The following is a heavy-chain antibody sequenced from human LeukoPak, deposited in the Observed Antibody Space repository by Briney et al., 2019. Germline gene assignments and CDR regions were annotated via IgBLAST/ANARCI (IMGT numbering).Heavy chain of an antibody. Sequence: GGSLRLSCAASGFTFSDYYMSWIRQAPGKGLEWVSSISSSSSYIYYADSVKGRFTISRDNAKNSLYLQMNSLRAEDTAVYYCARAFRGSGSYFGYWGQGTLVTVSS. D-gene: IGHD3-10*01. CDR2: ISSSSSYI. V-gene: IGHV3-11*06. J-gene: IGHJ4*02. CDR3: ARAFRGSGSYFGY. CDR1: GFTFSDYY.